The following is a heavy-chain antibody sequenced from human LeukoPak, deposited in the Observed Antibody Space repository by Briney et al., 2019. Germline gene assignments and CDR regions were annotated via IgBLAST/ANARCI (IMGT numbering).Heavy chain of an antibody. CDR1: GFTFSDYY. Sequence: PGGSLRLSCAASGFTFSDYYMSWIRQAPGKGLEWVSYISSSGSTIYYADSVKGRFTISRDNAKNSPYLQMNSLRAEDTAVYYCARVKVVAATQVVGNWFDPWGQGTLVTVSS. D-gene: IGHD2-15*01. J-gene: IGHJ5*02. V-gene: IGHV3-11*04. CDR3: ARVKVVAATQVVGNWFDP. CDR2: ISSSGSTI.